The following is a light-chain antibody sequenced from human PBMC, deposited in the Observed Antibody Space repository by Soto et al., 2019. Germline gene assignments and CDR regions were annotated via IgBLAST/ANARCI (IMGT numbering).Light chain of an antibody. V-gene: IGKV1-39*01. CDR1: QTISTY. J-gene: IGKJ1*01. CDR2: DAS. Sequence: DIQMTQSPSSLSASVGDRVTITCRASQTISTYLNWYQQKPGKAPRLLIYDASSLLSGVPSRFSGSGSGTDFTLTIASLQPEDFATYYCQQTYSSPPGAFGQGTKVDI. CDR3: QQTYSSPPGA.